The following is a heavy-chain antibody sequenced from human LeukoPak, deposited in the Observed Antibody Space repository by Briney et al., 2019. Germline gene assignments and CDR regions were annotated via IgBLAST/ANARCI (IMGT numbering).Heavy chain of an antibody. CDR3: ARVGVTTVPIDY. J-gene: IGHJ4*02. CDR2: INHSGST. CDR1: GGSFSGYY. D-gene: IGHD4-17*01. Sequence: SETVSLTCAVYGGSFSGYYWSWIRQPPGKGLEWIGEINHSGSTNYNPSLKSRVTISVDTSKNQFSLKLSSVTAADTAVYYCARVGVTTVPIDYWGQGTLVTVSS. V-gene: IGHV4-34*01.